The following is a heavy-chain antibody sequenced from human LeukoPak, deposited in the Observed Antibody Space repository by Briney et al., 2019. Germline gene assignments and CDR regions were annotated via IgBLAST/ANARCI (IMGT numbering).Heavy chain of an antibody. J-gene: IGHJ4*02. CDR1: GFTFDDYA. CDR2: ISWNSGSI. CDR3: AKDLGMATTPLFDY. Sequence: GRSLRLSCAASGFTFDDYAMHWVRQAPGKGLEWVSGISWNSGSIGYADSVKGRFTISRDNAKNSLYLQMNSLRAEDTALYYCAKDLGMATTPLFDYWGQGALVTVSS. V-gene: IGHV3-9*01. D-gene: IGHD5-24*01.